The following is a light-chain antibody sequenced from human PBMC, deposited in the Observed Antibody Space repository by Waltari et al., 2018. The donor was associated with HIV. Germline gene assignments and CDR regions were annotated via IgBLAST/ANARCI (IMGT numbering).Light chain of an antibody. CDR1: RSNFGTGSD. CDR3: QSYDSSLSGYV. Sequence: QPVLTQPPSVSGAPGQQVTISRPESRSNFGTGSDLNSYQQLPGTAPKLLIYGNNNRPSGVPDRFSGSKSGTSASLAVTGLQAEDEADYYCQSYDSSLSGYVFGTGTKVTVL. V-gene: IGLV1-40*01. CDR2: GNN. J-gene: IGLJ1*01.